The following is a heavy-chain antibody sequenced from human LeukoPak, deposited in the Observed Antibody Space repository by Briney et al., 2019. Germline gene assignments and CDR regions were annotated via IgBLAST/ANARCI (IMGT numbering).Heavy chain of an antibody. Sequence: GGSLRLSCAASGFTLPGHTMTRLRQAPGKGLEWVSIIGGRDDRTYYADFVKGRFTISRDNSKNILYLQMNNLRAEDTAVYYCAKDPNPLYDLWSGYKWGQGTLVTVSS. CDR2: IGGRDDRT. D-gene: IGHD3-3*01. CDR1: GFTLPGHT. J-gene: IGHJ4*02. V-gene: IGHV3-23*01. CDR3: AKDPNPLYDLWSGYK.